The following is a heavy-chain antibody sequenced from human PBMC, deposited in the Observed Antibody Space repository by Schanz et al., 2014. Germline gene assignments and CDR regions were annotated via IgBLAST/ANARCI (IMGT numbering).Heavy chain of an antibody. CDR3: RLWFGELYYGMDV. CDR2: INSDGTTT. V-gene: IGHV3-74*02. Sequence: VQLVESGGGVVQPGRSLRLSCATSGLNFDYYGMNWVRQAPGKGLVWVSHINSDGTTTTYADSVKGRFTISRDNAENTLYLQMNSLRVEDTAVYYCRLWFGELYYGMDVWGQGTTVTVSS. D-gene: IGHD3-10*01. J-gene: IGHJ6*02. CDR1: GLNFDYYG.